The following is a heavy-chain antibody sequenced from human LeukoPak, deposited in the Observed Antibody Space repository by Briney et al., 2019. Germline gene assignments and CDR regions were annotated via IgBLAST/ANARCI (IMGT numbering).Heavy chain of an antibody. D-gene: IGHD2-2*01. V-gene: IGHV3-33*01. CDR3: ARADPRPVRGDWFDP. CDR2: IWYDGSNK. J-gene: IGHJ5*02. Sequence: PGGSLRLSCAASGFTFSSYGMHWVRQAPGKGLEWVAVIWYDGSNKYYADSVKGRFTISRDNSKNTLYLQMNSPRAEDTAVYYCARADPRPVRGDWFDPWGQGTLVTVSS. CDR1: GFTFSSYG.